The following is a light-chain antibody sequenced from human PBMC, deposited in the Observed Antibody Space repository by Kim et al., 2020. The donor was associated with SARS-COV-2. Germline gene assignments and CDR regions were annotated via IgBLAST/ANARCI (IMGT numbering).Light chain of an antibody. J-gene: IGKJ2*01. CDR2: RAS. V-gene: IGKV1-33*01. CDR3: LQYDNLPYT. CDR1: QDITDY. Sequence: SATVGDRVTITCQASQDITDYLNWYQQKPGKAPQLLIYRASILETGVPSRFSGSGSGTDFIFTISSLQAEDIATYYCLQYDNLPYTFGQGTKLEI.